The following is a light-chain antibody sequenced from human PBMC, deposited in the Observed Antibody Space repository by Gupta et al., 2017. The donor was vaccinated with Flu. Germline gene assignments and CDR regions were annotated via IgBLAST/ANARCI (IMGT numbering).Light chain of an antibody. CDR1: QSLRHSNGYNY. CDR3: MQASQTPYT. Sequence: DIVMTQSPLSLPVTPGEPASISCRSSQSLRHSNGYNYLDWYLQKPGQSPQLLIYLVSKRASGVPDRFSGSGSGTDFTLKISRVEAEDVGVYYCMQASQTPYTFGQGTKLEIK. V-gene: IGKV2-28*01. J-gene: IGKJ2*01. CDR2: LVS.